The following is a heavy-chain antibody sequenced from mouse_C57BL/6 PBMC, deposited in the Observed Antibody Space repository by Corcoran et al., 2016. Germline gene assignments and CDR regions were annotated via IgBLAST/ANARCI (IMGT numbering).Heavy chain of an antibody. CDR3: ARREYYGSSYNGYIDV. CDR2: IYPRSGNT. Sequence: QVQLQQSGAELARPGASVKLSCKASGYTFTSYGISWVKQRTGQGLEWFGEIYPRSGNTYYNEKFKGKATLTADKSSSTAYMELRSLTSEDSAVYFCARREYYGSSYNGYIDVWGTGTTVTVS. D-gene: IGHD1-1*01. V-gene: IGHV1-81*01. CDR1: GYTFTSYG. J-gene: IGHJ1*03.